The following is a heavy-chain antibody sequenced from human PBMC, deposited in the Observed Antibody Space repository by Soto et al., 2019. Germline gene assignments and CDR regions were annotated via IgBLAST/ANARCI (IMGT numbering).Heavy chain of an antibody. V-gene: IGHV1-8*01. CDR2: MNPNSGNT. CDR1: GYTFTSYD. Sequence: ASVKVSCKASGYTFTSYDINWVRQATGQGLEWMGWMNPNSGNTGYAQKFQGRVTMTRNASISTAYMELSSLRSEDTAVYYCARVDYVWGIAPELLIDYWGPATLVTVSS. J-gene: IGHJ4*02. D-gene: IGHD3-16*01. CDR3: ARVDYVWGIAPELLIDY.